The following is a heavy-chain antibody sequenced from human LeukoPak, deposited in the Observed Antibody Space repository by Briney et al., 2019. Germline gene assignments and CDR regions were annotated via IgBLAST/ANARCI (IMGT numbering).Heavy chain of an antibody. V-gene: IGHV1-18*01. CDR1: GYTFNSYG. CDR3: ARDKLIYDILTGLGQGFDY. Sequence: VSVKVSCKTSGYTFNSYGISWVRQAPGQGLAWMGWINPYNGNTNYAQNLQGRVTMTTDTSTSTAYMELRSLRSDDTAVYYCARDKLIYDILTGLGQGFDYWGQGTLVTVSS. J-gene: IGHJ4*02. D-gene: IGHD3-9*01. CDR2: INPYNGNT.